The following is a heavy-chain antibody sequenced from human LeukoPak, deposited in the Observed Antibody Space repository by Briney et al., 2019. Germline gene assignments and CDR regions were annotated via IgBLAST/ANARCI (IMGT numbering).Heavy chain of an antibody. CDR3: AREPGIYYYDSSGSNNPSDY. J-gene: IGHJ4*02. D-gene: IGHD3-22*01. CDR1: GGNFSSYA. CDR2: ITPIFGTA. Sequence: GASVQVSCKASGGNFSSYAISWVRQATGQGLEWMGRITPIFGTANNEQKFQGRVTITTDEYTSTASIEPSSLRSEDTAVYYCAREPGIYYYDSSGSNNPSDYCGQGTLVTVSS. V-gene: IGHV1-69*05.